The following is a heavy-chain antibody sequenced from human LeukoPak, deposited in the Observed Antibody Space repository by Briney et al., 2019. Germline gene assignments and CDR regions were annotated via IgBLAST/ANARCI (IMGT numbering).Heavy chain of an antibody. CDR3: AREAGATGVGY. J-gene: IGHJ4*02. Sequence: GASVKVSCKVSGYTLTELSMHWVRQAPGKGLEWMGGFDPEDGETIYAQKFQGRVTMTRNTSISTAYMELSSLRSEDTAVYYCAREAGATGVGYWGQGTLVTVSS. V-gene: IGHV1-24*01. CDR2: FDPEDGET. D-gene: IGHD1-26*01. CDR1: GYTLTELS.